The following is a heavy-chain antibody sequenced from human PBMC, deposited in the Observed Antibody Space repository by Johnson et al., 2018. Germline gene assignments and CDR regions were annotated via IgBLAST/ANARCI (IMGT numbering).Heavy chain of an antibody. CDR2: IKQDGDEK. CDR3: ARDRNYAFDI. V-gene: IGHV3-7*01. CDR1: GFTFSTFW. D-gene: IGHD1-14*01. J-gene: IGHJ3*02. Sequence: VQLQESGGGLVQPGESLRLSCAASGFTFSTFWMTWVRQVPGKGLEWVANIKQDGDEKYDVDSVRGRFTISRDNAKNSLFLQMNSLRDEDTAVYYCARDRNYAFDIWGQGTMVTVSS.